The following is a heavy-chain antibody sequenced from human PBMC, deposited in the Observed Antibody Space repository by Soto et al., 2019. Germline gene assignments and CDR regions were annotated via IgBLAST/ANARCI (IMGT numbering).Heavy chain of an antibody. CDR3: ARLGHYSSSWYGNNWFDP. V-gene: IGHV4-59*08. Sequence: LSLTCTVSGGSISSYYWSWIRQPPGKGLEWIGYIYYSGSTNYNPSLKSRVTISVDTSKNQFSLKLSSVTAADTAVYYCARLGHYSSSWYGNNWFDPWGQGTLVTVSS. D-gene: IGHD6-13*01. J-gene: IGHJ5*02. CDR1: GGSISSYY. CDR2: IYYSGST.